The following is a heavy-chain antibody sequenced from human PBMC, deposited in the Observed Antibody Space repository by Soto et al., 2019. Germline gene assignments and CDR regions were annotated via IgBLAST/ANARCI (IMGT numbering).Heavy chain of an antibody. D-gene: IGHD3-10*01. CDR3: ARDDNMVRGVSWFDP. CDR1: GFTFSSYW. J-gene: IGHJ5*02. V-gene: IGHV3-7*03. Sequence: PVGSLRLSCAASGFTFSSYWMSWVRQAPGKGLEWVANIKQVGSEKYYVDSVKGRFTISRDNAKNSLYLQMNSLRAEDTAVYYCARDDNMVRGVSWFDPWGQGTLVTVSS. CDR2: IKQVGSEK.